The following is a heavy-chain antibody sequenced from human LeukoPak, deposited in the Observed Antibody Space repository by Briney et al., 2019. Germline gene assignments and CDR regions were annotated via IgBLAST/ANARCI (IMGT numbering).Heavy chain of an antibody. CDR1: GFTFSSYA. J-gene: IGHJ4*02. V-gene: IGHV3-30-3*01. D-gene: IGHD3-22*01. CDR2: ISYDGSNK. Sequence: PGRSLRLSCAASGFTFSSYAMHWVRQAPGKGLERVAVISYDGSNKYYADSVKGRFTISRDNSKNTLYLQMNSLRAEDTAVYYCARDWNTDYYDSSGYDYWGQGTLVTVSS. CDR3: ARDWNTDYYDSSGYDY.